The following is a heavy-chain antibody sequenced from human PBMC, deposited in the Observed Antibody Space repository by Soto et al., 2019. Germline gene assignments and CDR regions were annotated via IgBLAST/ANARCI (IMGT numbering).Heavy chain of an antibody. CDR1: GFTFSSYA. CDR2: ISGSGGST. V-gene: IGHV3-23*01. J-gene: IGHJ6*02. CDR3: AKCGGSRSGGSLSYGMDV. D-gene: IGHD2-15*01. Sequence: GGSLRLSCAASGFTFSSYAMSWVRQAPGKGLEWVSAISGSGGSTYYADSVKGRFTISRDNSKNTLYLQMNSLRAEDTAVYYCAKCGGSRSGGSLSYGMDVWGQGTTVTVSS.